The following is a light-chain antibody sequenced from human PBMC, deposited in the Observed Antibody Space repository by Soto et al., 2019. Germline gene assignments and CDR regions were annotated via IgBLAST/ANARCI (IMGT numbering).Light chain of an antibody. CDR1: QSISSW. J-gene: IGKJ2*01. V-gene: IGKV1-5*01. CDR2: DAS. Sequence: DIQMTQSPSTLSASVGDRVTITCRASQSISSWLAWYQQKPGKAPKLLIYDASSLESGVPSRFSGSGSGTEFTLTISSLQPDDFATYYCQQYNSYLMYTFGQGTKLRSN. CDR3: QQYNSYLMYT.